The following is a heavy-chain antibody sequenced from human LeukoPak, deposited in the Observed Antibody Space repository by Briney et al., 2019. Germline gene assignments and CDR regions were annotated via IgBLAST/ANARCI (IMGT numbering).Heavy chain of an antibody. Sequence: GGSLRLSCAASGFTFSSHLMHWVRQAPGKGLVWVSRINSDGTSTTYADSVKGRFTISRDNAKNTLYLQMNSLRGEDTAVFHCAREGTYSNGPDYWGQGTLVTVSS. J-gene: IGHJ4*02. CDR1: GFTFSSHL. V-gene: IGHV3-74*01. D-gene: IGHD3-22*01. CDR3: AREGTYSNGPDY. CDR2: INSDGTST.